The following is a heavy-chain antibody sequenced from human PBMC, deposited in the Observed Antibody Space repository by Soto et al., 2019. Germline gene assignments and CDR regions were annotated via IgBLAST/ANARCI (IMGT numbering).Heavy chain of an antibody. CDR1: GFTFSSYA. V-gene: IGHV3-30-3*01. Sequence: QVQLVESGGGVVQPGRSLRLSCAASGFTFSSYAMHWVRQAPGKGLEWVAVISYDGSNKYYADSVKGRFTISRDNSKNTLYLQMNRLRAEDTAVYYCASSDGTVTGMDVWGQGTTVTVSS. D-gene: IGHD1-26*01. J-gene: IGHJ6*02. CDR2: ISYDGSNK. CDR3: ASSDGTVTGMDV.